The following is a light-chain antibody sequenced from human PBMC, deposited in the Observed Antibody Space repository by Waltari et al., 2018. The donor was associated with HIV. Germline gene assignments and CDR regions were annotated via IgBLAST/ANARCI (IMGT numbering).Light chain of an antibody. CDR2: GAS. J-gene: IGKJ1*01. CDR3: QQFDTTPWT. V-gene: IGKV3-20*01. Sequence: EIVLTQSPGTLSLSPGERATLSCRASQSVSSSYLAWYQQKPGQAPRLLIYGASSRDTGIPGRFTGSGSGTDFTLTISRLEPEDFAVYYCQQFDTTPWTFGQGTKVEIK. CDR1: QSVSSSY.